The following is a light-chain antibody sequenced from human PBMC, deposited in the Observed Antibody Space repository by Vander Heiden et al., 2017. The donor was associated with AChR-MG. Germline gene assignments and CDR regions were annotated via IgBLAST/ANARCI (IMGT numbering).Light chain of an antibody. CDR3: MQALQTPWT. Sequence: EIVMTQSPISLPVTPGEPASISCRSSQSLLHSNGYNYLDWYLQKPGQSPQLLIYLGSNRASGVPDRFSGSGSGTDFTLKISRVEAEDVGVYYCMQALQTPWTFGQETKVDI. CDR1: QSLLHSNGYNY. J-gene: IGKJ1*01. V-gene: IGKV2-28*01. CDR2: LGS.